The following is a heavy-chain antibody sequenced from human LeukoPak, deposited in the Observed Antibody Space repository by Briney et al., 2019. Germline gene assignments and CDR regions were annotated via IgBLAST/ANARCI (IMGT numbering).Heavy chain of an antibody. J-gene: IGHJ4*02. V-gene: IGHV5-51*01. CDR3: ARHRGYSYGYYYFDY. CDR1: GYSFTSYW. CDR2: IYPGDSDT. Sequence: GESLKISCKGSGYSFTSYWIGWVRQMPGKGLEWMGIIYPGDSDTRYSPSFQGQVTISADKSISTAYLQWSSLKASDTAMYYCARHRGYSYGYYYFDYWGQGTLVTVSS. D-gene: IGHD5-18*01.